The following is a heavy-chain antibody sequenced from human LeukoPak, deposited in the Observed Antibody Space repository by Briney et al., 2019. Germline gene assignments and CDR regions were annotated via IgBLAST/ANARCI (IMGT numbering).Heavy chain of an antibody. Sequence: GGSLRLSCAASGFTFSSYSMNWVRQAPGKGLEWVSSISSSSSYIYYADSVKGRFTISRDNAKNSLYLQMNSLRAEDTAVYYCARGLVQDVGIDYWGQGTLVTVSS. J-gene: IGHJ4*02. CDR2: ISSSSSYI. CDR3: ARGLVQDVGIDY. V-gene: IGHV3-21*01. D-gene: IGHD6-6*01. CDR1: GFTFSSYS.